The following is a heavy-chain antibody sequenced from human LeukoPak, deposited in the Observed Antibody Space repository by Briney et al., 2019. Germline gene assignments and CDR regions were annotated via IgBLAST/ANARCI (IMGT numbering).Heavy chain of an antibody. CDR3: ARWDQDYFTNWFDP. V-gene: IGHV4-39*07. CDR2: IYYSGST. J-gene: IGHJ5*02. Sequence: SQTLSLTCTVSGGSISSSSYYWGWIRQPPGKGLEWIGSIYYSGSTYYNPSLKSRVTISVDTSKNQFSLKLSSVTAADTAMYYCARWDQDYFTNWFDPWGQGTLVTVSS. D-gene: IGHD2/OR15-2a*01. CDR1: GGSISSSSYY.